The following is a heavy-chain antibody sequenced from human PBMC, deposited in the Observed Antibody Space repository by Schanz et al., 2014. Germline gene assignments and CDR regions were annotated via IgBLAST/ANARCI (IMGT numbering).Heavy chain of an antibody. V-gene: IGHV3-23*01. CDR2: LSGSGAGT. CDR3: AKDGRLPYYGTGSDFDY. CDR1: GFTFSSNA. Sequence: EVQLLESGGGLVQPGGSLRLSCAASGFTFSSNAMCWVRQAPGKGLEWVSTLSGSGAGTFYADSVKGRFTISRDNSRATLFLQMDSLRAADTAVYYCAKDGRLPYYGTGSDFDYWGQGTLVAVSS. D-gene: IGHD3-22*01. J-gene: IGHJ4*02.